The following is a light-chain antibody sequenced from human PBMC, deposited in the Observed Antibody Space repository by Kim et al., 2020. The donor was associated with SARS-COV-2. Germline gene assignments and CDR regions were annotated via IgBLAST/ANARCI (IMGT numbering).Light chain of an antibody. CDR1: QAISSN. CDR2: AVS. CDR3: LQVYSYPYT. Sequence: QLTQSPSFLSASEGDRVTLTCRASQAISSNLAWYQQKPGKAPKLLIYAVSTLQTGVSPRFTGDRSGQDFTLTINSLQPEDSATYYCLQVYSYPYTFGPGTKLEI. V-gene: IGKV1-9*01. J-gene: IGKJ2*01.